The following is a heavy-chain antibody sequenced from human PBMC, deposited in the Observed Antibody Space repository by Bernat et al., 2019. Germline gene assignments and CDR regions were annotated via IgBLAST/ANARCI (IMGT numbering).Heavy chain of an antibody. CDR2: ISYDGSFK. V-gene: IGHV3-30*18. CDR3: AKDKWIMITFGGVLDY. CDR1: GFTFSSFG. D-gene: IGHD3-16*01. Sequence: QVQLVESGGGVVQPGRSLRLSCAASGFTFSSFGMHWVRQAPGKGLEWVAVISYDGSFKYYADSVKGRFTISRDNSKNTLYLQMNSLRAEDTAVYYCAKDKWIMITFGGVLDYWGQGTLVTVSS. J-gene: IGHJ4*02.